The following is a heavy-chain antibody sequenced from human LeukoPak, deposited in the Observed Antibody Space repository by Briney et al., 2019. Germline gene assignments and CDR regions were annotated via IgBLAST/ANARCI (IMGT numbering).Heavy chain of an antibody. CDR1: GGTFSSYA. CDR3: ARAALRYFDWLSSPFDY. D-gene: IGHD3-9*01. V-gene: IGHV1-69*05. Sequence: GASVKVSCKASGGTFSSYAISWVRQAPGQGLEWMGRIIPIFGTANYAQKFQGRVTITTDESTSTAYMELSSLRSEDTAVYYCARAALRYFDWLSSPFDYWGQGALLTVSS. J-gene: IGHJ4*02. CDR2: IIPIFGTA.